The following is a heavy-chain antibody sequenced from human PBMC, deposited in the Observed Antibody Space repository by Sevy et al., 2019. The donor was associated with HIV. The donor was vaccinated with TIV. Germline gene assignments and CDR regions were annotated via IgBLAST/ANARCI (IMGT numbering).Heavy chain of an antibody. V-gene: IGHV3-30*02. J-gene: IGHJ4*02. CDR3: AKDAPSRFHY. Sequence: GGSLRLSCAASGFTFRNYDMHWVRQAPGKGLEWISFIRYDGSHKSYAESVKGRFTISRDNSKNTLDLHMNSLRPEDTAVYFCAKDAPSRFHYWGQGALVTVSS. CDR1: GFTFRNYD. CDR2: IRYDGSHK.